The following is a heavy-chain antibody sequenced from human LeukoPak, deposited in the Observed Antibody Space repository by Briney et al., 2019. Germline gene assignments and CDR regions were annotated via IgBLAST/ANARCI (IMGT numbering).Heavy chain of an antibody. V-gene: IGHV1-69*04. CDR3: ARLRGSWSGERLVQGEGDL. D-gene: IGHD6-13*01. Sequence: SVKVSCKPSEGTFSSNAVSWVRQAPGQGLEWMGRIIPILGIVNYAQKFQGRVSITAAKSTSTAYMELSSLRSEDTAVYYCARLRGSWSGERLVQGEGDLWGQGTLVTVSS. CDR2: IIPILGIV. CDR1: EGTFSSNA. J-gene: IGHJ5*02.